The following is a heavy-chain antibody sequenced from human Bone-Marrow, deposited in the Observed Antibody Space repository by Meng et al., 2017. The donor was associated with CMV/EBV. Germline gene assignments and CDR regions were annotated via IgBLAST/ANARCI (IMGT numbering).Heavy chain of an antibody. CDR2: INPNSGGT. J-gene: IGHJ4*02. CDR3: ARDGAYSGSYGDFDY. V-gene: IGHV1-2*02. Sequence: SGYTFTGYYMPCVRQAPGQGLEWMGWINPNSGGTNYAQKFQGRVTMTRDTSISTAYMELSRLRSDDTAVYYCARDGAYSGSYGDFDYWGQGTLVTVSS. CDR1: GYTFTGYY. D-gene: IGHD1-26*01.